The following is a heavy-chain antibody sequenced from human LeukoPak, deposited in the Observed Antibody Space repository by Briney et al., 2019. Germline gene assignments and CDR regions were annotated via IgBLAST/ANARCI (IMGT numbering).Heavy chain of an antibody. Sequence: SETLSLTCTVSGGSISGFYWSWIRQPAGEGLEWIAYIFHSGHINYNPSLKSRVTISIDTSKNQFALKVDSVTAADTGVYFCARQPYMSGAYYFDYWGQGSVVTVSS. D-gene: IGHD1-26*01. CDR3: ARQPYMSGAYYFDY. CDR2: IFHSGHI. CDR1: GGSISGFY. V-gene: IGHV4-59*08. J-gene: IGHJ4*02.